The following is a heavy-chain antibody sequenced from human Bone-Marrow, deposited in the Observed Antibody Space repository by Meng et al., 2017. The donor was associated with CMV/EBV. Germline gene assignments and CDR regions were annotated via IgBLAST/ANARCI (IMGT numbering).Heavy chain of an antibody. J-gene: IGHJ3*02. CDR2: SNPDSGAT. V-gene: IGHV1-2*02. Sequence: ASVKVSCKASGYTFTDYYMHWVRQAPGQGLEWMGWSNPDSGATTYAQKFKGRVTMTRDTSISTAYMELSRLRFDDTAVYYCARNGAYGGNDAFDIWGQGTMVTVPS. CDR1: GYTFTDYY. D-gene: IGHD4-23*01. CDR3: ARNGAYGGNDAFDI.